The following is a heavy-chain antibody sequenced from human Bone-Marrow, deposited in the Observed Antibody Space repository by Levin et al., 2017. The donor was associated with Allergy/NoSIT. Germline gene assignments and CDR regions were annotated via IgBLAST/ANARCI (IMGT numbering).Heavy chain of an antibody. J-gene: IGHJ3*02. V-gene: IGHV4-39*07. D-gene: IGHD3-22*01. CDR1: GGSISSSSYY. CDR2: IYYSGST. Sequence: SETLSLTCTVSGGSISSSSYYWGWIRQPPGKGLEWIGSIYYSGSTYYNPSLKSRVTISVDTSKNQFSLKLSSVTAADTAVYYCARARYYYDSSGYPPRRDAFDIWGQGTMVTVSS. CDR3: ARARYYYDSSGYPPRRDAFDI.